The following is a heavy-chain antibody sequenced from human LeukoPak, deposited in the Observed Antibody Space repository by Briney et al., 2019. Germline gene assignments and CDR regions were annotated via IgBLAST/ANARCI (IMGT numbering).Heavy chain of an antibody. Sequence: ASVKVSCKASGYTFTSYGISWVRQAPGQGLEWMGWISAYNGNTNYAQKLQGRVTMTTDTSTSTAYMELRSLRSDDMAVYYCARAIHYYDSSGYAFDIWGQGTMVTVSS. CDR1: GYTFTSYG. CDR3: ARAIHYYDSSGYAFDI. J-gene: IGHJ3*02. CDR2: ISAYNGNT. V-gene: IGHV1-18*03. D-gene: IGHD3-22*01.